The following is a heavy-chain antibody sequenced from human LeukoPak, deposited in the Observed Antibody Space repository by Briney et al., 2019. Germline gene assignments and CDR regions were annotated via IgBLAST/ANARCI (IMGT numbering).Heavy chain of an antibody. D-gene: IGHD6-13*01. V-gene: IGHV3-73*01. J-gene: IGHJ4*02. CDR2: IRSKANSYAT. CDR3: TRPKYSSSWYDAVFDY. Sequence: PGGSLRLSCAASGFTFSGSAMHWVRQASGKGLEWVGRIRSKANSYATAYAASVKGRFTISRDDSKNTAYLQMNSLKTEDTAVYYCTRPKYSSSWYDAVFDYWGQGTLVTVSS. CDR1: GFTFSGSA.